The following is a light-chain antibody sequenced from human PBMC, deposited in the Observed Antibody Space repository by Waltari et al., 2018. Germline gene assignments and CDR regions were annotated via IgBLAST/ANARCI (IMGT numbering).Light chain of an antibody. CDR3: QQRSNPPAYT. J-gene: IGKJ2*01. CDR2: DAV. CDR1: QSVTPP. Sequence: EVLLTQSPATLSLSPGDRATLSCKASQSVTPPLAWYQQKPGQAPRLLSYDAVTRATGIPARFSGSGSGTDFTLTISSPEPEDSAVYYCQQRSNPPAYTFGQGTKLEIK. V-gene: IGKV3-11*01.